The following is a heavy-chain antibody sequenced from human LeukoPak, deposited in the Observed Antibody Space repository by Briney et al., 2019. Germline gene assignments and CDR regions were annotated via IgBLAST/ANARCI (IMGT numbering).Heavy chain of an antibody. CDR2: INQEGSVR. J-gene: IGHJ4*02. Sequence: GGSLRLSCAASAFTFSNYWVNWVRQAPGKGLEWVANINQEGSVRNYVDSVKGRFTISRDNTKNSVYLQMNSLRAEDTGVYYCARGGPTVTPADYWGQGTLVTVSS. CDR3: ARGGPTVTPADY. D-gene: IGHD4-17*01. CDR1: AFTFSNYW. V-gene: IGHV3-7*04.